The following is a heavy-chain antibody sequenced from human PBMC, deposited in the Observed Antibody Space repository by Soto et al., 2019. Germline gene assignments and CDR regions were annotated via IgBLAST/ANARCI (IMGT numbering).Heavy chain of an antibody. Sequence: SETLSLTCTVSGGSLSSGDYYWNWIRQPPGKGLEWIGCFHYTGSTQSNPSLKSRLSISADSARSHLLLTLTSVTAADTAVYYCARSSGSGSYYNLHFHFWCQGSLVTVSS. J-gene: IGHJ4*03. CDR1: GGSLSSGDYY. CDR2: FHYTGST. D-gene: IGHD3-10*01. V-gene: IGHV4-30-4*01. CDR3: ARSSGSGSYYNLHFHF.